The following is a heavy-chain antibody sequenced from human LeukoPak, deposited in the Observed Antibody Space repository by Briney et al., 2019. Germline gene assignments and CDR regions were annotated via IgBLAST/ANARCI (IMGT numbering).Heavy chain of an antibody. V-gene: IGHV3-23*01. D-gene: IGHD3-3*01. CDR1: GFTFSSYA. CDR2: ISGSGGST. J-gene: IGHJ6*02. CDR3: ANALGLYYDFWSGYYTSPYYYYGMDV. Sequence: GGSLRLSCAASGFTFSSYAMSWARQAPGKGLEWVSAISGSGGSTYYADSVKGRFTISRDNSKNTLYLQMNSLRAEDTAVYYCANALGLYYDFWSGYYTSPYYYYGMDVWGQGTTVTVSS.